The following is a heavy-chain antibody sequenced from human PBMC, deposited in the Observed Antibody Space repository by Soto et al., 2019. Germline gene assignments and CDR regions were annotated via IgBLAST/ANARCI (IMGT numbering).Heavy chain of an antibody. V-gene: IGHV3-33*01. CDR2: IWYDGSNK. Sequence: QVQLVESGGGVVQPGRSLRLSCAAYGFTFSSYGMHWVRQAPGKGLEWVAVIWYDGSNKYYADSVKGRFTISRDNSKNTLYLQMNSLRAEDTAVYYCARDSQLYYYYYYLDVWGKGTTVTVSS. J-gene: IGHJ6*03. D-gene: IGHD6-13*01. CDR1: GFTFSSYG. CDR3: ARDSQLYYYYYYLDV.